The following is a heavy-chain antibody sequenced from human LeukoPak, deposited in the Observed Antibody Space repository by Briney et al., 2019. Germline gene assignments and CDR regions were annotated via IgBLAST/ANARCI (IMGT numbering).Heavy chain of an antibody. CDR2: INQDGSEK. Sequence: GGSLGLSCAASGFTFTSYWINWVRQAPGKGLEWVAVINQDGSEKYYVDSVKGRFTISRDNAKNSLYLQMNSPRAEDTAVYYCARDFRNAGDYWGQGTLVTVSS. J-gene: IGHJ4*02. CDR3: ARDFRNAGDY. D-gene: IGHD1-14*01. V-gene: IGHV3-7*01. CDR1: GFTFTSYW.